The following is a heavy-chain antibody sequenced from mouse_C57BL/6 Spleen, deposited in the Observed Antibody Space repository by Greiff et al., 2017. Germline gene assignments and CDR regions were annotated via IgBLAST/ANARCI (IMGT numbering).Heavy chain of an antibody. Sequence: EVKLVESGPELVKPGASVKMSCKASGYTFTDYNMHWVKQSHGKSLEWIGYINPNNGGTSYNQKFKGKATLTVNKSSSTAYMELRSLTSEDSAVYYCARITTVVDWYFDVWGTGTTVAVSS. J-gene: IGHJ1*03. V-gene: IGHV1-22*01. CDR2: INPNNGGT. CDR1: GYTFTDYN. CDR3: ARITTVVDWYFDV. D-gene: IGHD1-1*01.